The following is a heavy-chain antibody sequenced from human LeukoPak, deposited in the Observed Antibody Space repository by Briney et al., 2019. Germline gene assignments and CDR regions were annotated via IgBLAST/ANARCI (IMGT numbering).Heavy chain of an antibody. D-gene: IGHD3-16*02. Sequence: SETLSLTCAVYGGSFSGYYWSWIRQPPGKGLEWIGEINHSGSTNYNPSLKSRVTISVDASKNQFSLKLSSVTAADTAVYYCARGRAWVYDYVWGSYRYTGGFDYWGQGTLVTVSS. CDR2: INHSGST. CDR3: ARGRAWVYDYVWGSYRYTGGFDY. CDR1: GGSFSGYY. J-gene: IGHJ4*02. V-gene: IGHV4-34*01.